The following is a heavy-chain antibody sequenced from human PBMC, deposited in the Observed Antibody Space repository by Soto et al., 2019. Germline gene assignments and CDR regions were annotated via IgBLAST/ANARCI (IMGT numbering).Heavy chain of an antibody. CDR2: ISTRSTYT. J-gene: IGHJ6*02. V-gene: IGHV3-11*06. D-gene: IGHD1-1*01. Sequence: QVLLVESGGGLVKAGGSQRLSCAASGYIVRDYYMSWVRQTPGKGLEWISYISTRSTYTNYADSVKGRFTISRDNTKNSLYLQMDSLRVEDTAVYYCARDLAWKRGKVGRYYYGMDVWGQGTTVTVSS. CDR1: GYIVRDYY. CDR3: ARDLAWKRGKVGRYYYGMDV.